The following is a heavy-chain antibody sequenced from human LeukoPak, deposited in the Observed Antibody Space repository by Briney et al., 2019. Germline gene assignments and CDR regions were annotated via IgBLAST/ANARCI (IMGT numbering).Heavy chain of an antibody. CDR1: GFAITDQH. CDR2: IRNDGSHK. J-gene: IGHJ6*02. CDR3: VKDRVTEAYGMEV. V-gene: IGHV3-30*02. Sequence: PGGSLRPSCAASGFAITDQHMDWVRQAPGKGPEWVAVIRNDGSHKYYADSVKGRFTISRDNSKNTLVLQMNSLTAEDTAVYYCVKDRVTEAYGMEVWGQGTTVTVSS.